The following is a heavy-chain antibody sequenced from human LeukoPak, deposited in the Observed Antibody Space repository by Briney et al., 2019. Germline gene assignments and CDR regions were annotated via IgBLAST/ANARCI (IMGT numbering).Heavy chain of an antibody. V-gene: IGHV4-59*11. CDR1: GGSISSQY. Sequence: SETLSLTCTVPGGSISSQYWSWIRQPPGKGLEWIGYIYYSGTTSYNPSLKSRVTISVDTSKNQFSLRLSSVTAADTAVYYCARATIDLVAGRPYMDVWGKGTTVTVSS. CDR3: ARATIDLVAGRPYMDV. J-gene: IGHJ6*03. CDR2: IYYSGTT. D-gene: IGHD2-15*01.